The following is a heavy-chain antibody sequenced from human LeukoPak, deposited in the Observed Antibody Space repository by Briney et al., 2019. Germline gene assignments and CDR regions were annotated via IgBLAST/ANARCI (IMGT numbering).Heavy chain of an antibody. CDR2: FDPEDGET. J-gene: IGHJ5*02. Sequence: ASVKVSCKVSRYTLTELSMHWVRQAPGKGLEWMGGFDPEDGETIYAQKFQGRVTMTEDTFTDTAYMELSSLRSEDTAVYYCATDFGHYGSGSPWHNWFDPWGQGTLVTVSS. CDR1: RYTLTELS. D-gene: IGHD3-10*01. CDR3: ATDFGHYGSGSPWHNWFDP. V-gene: IGHV1-24*01.